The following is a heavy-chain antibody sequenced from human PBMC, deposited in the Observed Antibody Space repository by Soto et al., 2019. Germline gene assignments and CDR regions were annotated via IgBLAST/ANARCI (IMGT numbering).Heavy chain of an antibody. Sequence: QVQLQESGPGLVKPSETLSLTCTVSGGSISSYYWSWIRQPPGKGLEWIGYIYYSGSTNYNPSLKSRFTIPVVTSKNRLSLKLPSVTAADTAVYYSASRWGGAFDYWGQGALVTASS. V-gene: IGHV4-59*12. CDR1: GGSISSYY. CDR3: ASRWGGAFDY. J-gene: IGHJ4*02. D-gene: IGHD2-21*01. CDR2: IYYSGST.